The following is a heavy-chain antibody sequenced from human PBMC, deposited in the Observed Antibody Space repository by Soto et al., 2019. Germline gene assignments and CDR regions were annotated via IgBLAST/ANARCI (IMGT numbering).Heavy chain of an antibody. Sequence: GGSLRLSCSASGFTFSSYAMHWVRQAPGKGLEYVSSISTNGGSTHYADSVKGRFTISRDNSKSTLYLQMNSLRAEDTALYYCAKGRSYYYYYGVDVWGQGTTVTVSS. J-gene: IGHJ6*02. CDR3: AKGRSYYYYYGVDV. CDR1: GFTFSSYA. CDR2: ISTNGGST. V-gene: IGHV3-64*04.